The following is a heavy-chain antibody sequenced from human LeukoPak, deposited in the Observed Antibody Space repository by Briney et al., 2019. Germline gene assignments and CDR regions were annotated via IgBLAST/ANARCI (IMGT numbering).Heavy chain of an antibody. J-gene: IGHJ4*02. CDR3: ARDLMGIAYRGTFYY. CDR2: INSDGRST. V-gene: IGHV3-74*01. Sequence: PGGSLRLSCAASGFTFSTYWMYWVRQVPGKGLVWVSGINSDGRSTRYADSVKGRFTISRDNAKNTLYLQMNSLRAEDTAVYYCARDLMGIAYRGTFYYWGQGTLVTVSS. CDR1: GFTFSTYW. D-gene: IGHD6-13*01.